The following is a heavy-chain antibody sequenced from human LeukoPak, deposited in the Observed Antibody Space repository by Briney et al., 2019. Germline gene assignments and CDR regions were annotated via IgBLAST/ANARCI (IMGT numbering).Heavy chain of an antibody. J-gene: IGHJ4*02. V-gene: IGHV4-34*01. D-gene: IGHD6-13*01. CDR1: GGSFSGYY. CDR3: ARVTAGYSSSWYFDY. CDR2: INHSGST. Sequence: SETLSLTCAVYGGSFSGYYWSWIRQPPGKGLEWIGEINHSGSTNYNPSLKSRVTISVDTSKNQFSLKLSSVTAADTAVYYCARVTAGYSSSWYFDYWGQGTLVTVSP.